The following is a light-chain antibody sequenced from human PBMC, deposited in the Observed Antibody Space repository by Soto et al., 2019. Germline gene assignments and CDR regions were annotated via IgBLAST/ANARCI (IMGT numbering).Light chain of an antibody. CDR3: QPYSTYPLT. V-gene: IGKV1-5*01. CDR1: QSITTF. CDR2: DAS. J-gene: IGKJ4*01. Sequence: DIERSQTPSTLAASIGGRVTSTCRASQSITTFLAWYQQKPGKAPQILIYDASKLEPGVPSRLSGGGSGTAFTLTLRSLQPDDFATYYCQPYSTYPLTFGGGTKVDI.